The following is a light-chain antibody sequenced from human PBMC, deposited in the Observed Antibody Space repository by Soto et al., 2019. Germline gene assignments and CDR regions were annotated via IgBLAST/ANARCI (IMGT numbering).Light chain of an antibody. Sequence: QAVVTQSPSASASLGASVKLTCTLSSGHSSYAIAWHQQQPEKGPRYLMKLNSDGSHSKGDGIPGRFSGSSSGAERYLTISSLQSEDEADYYCQTWGTGSLVFGGGTKLTVL. V-gene: IGLV4-69*01. CDR2: LNSDGSH. J-gene: IGLJ2*01. CDR3: QTWGTGSLV. CDR1: SGHSSYA.